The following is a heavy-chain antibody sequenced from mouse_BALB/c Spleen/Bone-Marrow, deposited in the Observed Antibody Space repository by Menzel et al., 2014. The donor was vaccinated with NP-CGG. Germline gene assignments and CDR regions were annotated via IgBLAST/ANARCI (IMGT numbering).Heavy chain of an antibody. V-gene: IGHV1-80*01. CDR3: ARSGPLRDDYAMDY. D-gene: IGHD1-1*01. CDR1: GYAFSSYW. Sequence: QLQLQQSRPELVRPGSSVKLSCKASGYAFSSYWMNWVKQRPGQGLEWIGQIYPGDGDTNYNGKFKGKATLTADKSSNSAFMHLSILTSEDSAVYFCARSGPLRDDYAMDYCSQRTSITVSS. CDR2: IYPGDGDT. J-gene: IGHJ4*01.